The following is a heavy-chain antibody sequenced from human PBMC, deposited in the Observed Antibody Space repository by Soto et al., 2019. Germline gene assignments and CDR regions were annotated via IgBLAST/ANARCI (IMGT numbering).Heavy chain of an antibody. V-gene: IGHV3-23*01. CDR1: GFSFSSYA. CDR2: ISGNGDNT. Sequence: EVQLLESGGGLVQPGGSLRLSCAASGFSFSSYAMNWVRQAPGKGLEWVSGISGNGDNTFYADSVKGRLTISRDNSKNTLYLQTNSLRAEDTAVYYCANTWRGLGTYYPVDYWRQGTLVTVSS. J-gene: IGHJ4*02. CDR3: ANTWRGLGTYYPVDY. D-gene: IGHD3-10*01.